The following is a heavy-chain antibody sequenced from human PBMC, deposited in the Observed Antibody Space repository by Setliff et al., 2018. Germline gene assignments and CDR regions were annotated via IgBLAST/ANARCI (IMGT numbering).Heavy chain of an antibody. CDR1: GFSFSNYA. CDR2: IWHDGGNK. J-gene: IGHJ4*02. V-gene: IGHV3-33*08. D-gene: IGHD2-15*01. Sequence: PGGSLRLSCEASGFSFSNYAMHWVRQAPGKGLEWVAVIWHDGGNKYHADSVKGRFTISRDNSKNTLYLQMNSLRPEDKAVYYCARTCSGSGCYAGLESWGQGTPVTVSS. CDR3: ARTCSGSGCYAGLES.